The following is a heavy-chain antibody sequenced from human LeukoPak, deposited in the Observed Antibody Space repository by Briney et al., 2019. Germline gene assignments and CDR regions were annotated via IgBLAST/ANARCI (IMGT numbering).Heavy chain of an antibody. J-gene: IGHJ4*02. V-gene: IGHV3-23*01. Sequence: GGSLRLSCAASGFTLRSYDMSWVRQAPGKGLEWVAATSGSGGNTYYADSVKGRFTISRDNSKNTLYLQMNSLRAEDTAVYYCARDSTYYYDSGSSGPHYFDNWGQGTLVTVSS. CDR3: ARDSTYYYDSGSSGPHYFDN. CDR1: GFTLRSYD. CDR2: TSGSGGNT. D-gene: IGHD3-10*01.